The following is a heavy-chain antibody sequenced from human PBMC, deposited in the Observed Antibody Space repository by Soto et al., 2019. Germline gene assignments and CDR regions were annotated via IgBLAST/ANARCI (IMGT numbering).Heavy chain of an antibody. CDR2: ISGSGGST. CDR3: AKARWRYFDRVGGMDV. CDR1: GFTFSSYA. V-gene: IGHV3-23*01. J-gene: IGHJ6*02. Sequence: PGGSLRLSCAASGFTFSSYAMSWVRQAPGKGLEWVSAISGSGGSTYYADSVKGRFTISRDNSKNTLYLQMNSLRAEDTAVYYCAKARWRYFDRVGGMDVWGQGTTVTVSS. D-gene: IGHD3-9*01.